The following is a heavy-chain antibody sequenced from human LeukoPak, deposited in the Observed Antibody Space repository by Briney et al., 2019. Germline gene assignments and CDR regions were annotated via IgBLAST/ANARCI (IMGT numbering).Heavy chain of an antibody. Sequence: GRSLRLSCAASGFTFSDYSMNWVRQAPGKGLEWVSSITGSSSYIYYADSVKGRFTISRDNSKNMLYLQMNSLRAEDTAVYYCARDPSPRVTLDYWGQGTLVTVSS. CDR1: GFTFSDYS. J-gene: IGHJ4*02. V-gene: IGHV3-21*04. D-gene: IGHD4-11*01. CDR2: ITGSSSYI. CDR3: ARDPSPRVTLDY.